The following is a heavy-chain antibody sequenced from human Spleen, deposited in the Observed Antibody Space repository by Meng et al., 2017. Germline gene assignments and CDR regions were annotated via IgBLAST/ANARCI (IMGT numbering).Heavy chain of an antibody. CDR3: ARGSMTGAGDFEY. Sequence: VHLQDAGPGLVKPSETLSLTWTVSGGSISSSYWWSWVRQPPGKGLEWIGEVYHSGNTNTNPSLKSRVTMSVDKSKNQFSLQLTSVTAADTGFYYCARGSMTGAGDFEYWGQGILVTVSS. J-gene: IGHJ4*02. CDR2: VYHSGNT. D-gene: IGHD6-13*01. CDR1: GGSISSSYW. V-gene: IGHV4-4*02.